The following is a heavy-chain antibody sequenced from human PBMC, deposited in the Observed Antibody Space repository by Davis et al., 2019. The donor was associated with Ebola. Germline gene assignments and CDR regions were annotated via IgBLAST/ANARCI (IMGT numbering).Heavy chain of an antibody. V-gene: IGHV5-10-1*01. CDR1: GYSFTSYW. Sequence: KVSCKGSGYSFTSYWISWVRQMPGKGLEWMGRIDPSDSYTNYSPSFQGHGTISADKSISTAYLQWTSLKASDTAMYYCARHGLVVVPAAVAPDVWGKGTTVTVSS. CDR2: IDPSDSYT. J-gene: IGHJ6*04. D-gene: IGHD2-2*01. CDR3: ARHGLVVVPAAVAPDV.